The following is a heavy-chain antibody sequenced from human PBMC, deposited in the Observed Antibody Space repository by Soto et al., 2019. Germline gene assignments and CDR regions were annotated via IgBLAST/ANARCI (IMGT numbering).Heavy chain of an antibody. D-gene: IGHD6-13*01. CDR3: ARDSSKPVAAAVPFDY. V-gene: IGHV1-18*01. CDR1: GYTFTSYG. Sequence: ASVKVSCKASGYTFTSYGISWVRQAPGQGLEWMGWISAYNGNTNYAQKLQGRVTMTTDTSTSTAYMELRSLRSDDTAVYYCARDSSKPVAAAVPFDYWGQGTLVTVS. CDR2: ISAYNGNT. J-gene: IGHJ4*02.